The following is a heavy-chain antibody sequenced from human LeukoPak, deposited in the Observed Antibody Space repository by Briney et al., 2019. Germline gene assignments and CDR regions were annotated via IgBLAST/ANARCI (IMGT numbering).Heavy chain of an antibody. D-gene: IGHD3-16*02. CDR1: GGSINSRSYY. J-gene: IGHJ5*02. CDR3: ARARAFVWGSYRYIPYYFDP. Sequence: PSETLSLTCTVSGGSINSRSYYWGWIRQPPGKGLEWIGNIYYSGSTYYNPSLKSRVTISVDTSKNQFSLNLRSVTAADTAVYFCARARAFVWGSYRYIPYYFDPWGQGTLVTVSS. CDR2: IYYSGST. V-gene: IGHV4-39*07.